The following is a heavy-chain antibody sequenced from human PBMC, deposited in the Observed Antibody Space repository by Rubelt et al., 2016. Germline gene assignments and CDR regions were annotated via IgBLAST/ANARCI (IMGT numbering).Heavy chain of an antibody. CDR3: AHCLETEIFDF. CDR2: LYWNDDK. J-gene: IGHJ4*02. V-gene: IGHV2-5*01. CDR1: GFSLNTIGVG. Sequence: QITLKESGPTLVRPTQTLTLTCTFSGFSLNTIGVGVGWIRQPPGKALEWLAVLYWNDDKRYSPSMESRLTITKDTSKNQVVLTMPTMDPPYTATDYCAHCLETEIFDFWGQGTLVTVSS. D-gene: IGHD1-1*01.